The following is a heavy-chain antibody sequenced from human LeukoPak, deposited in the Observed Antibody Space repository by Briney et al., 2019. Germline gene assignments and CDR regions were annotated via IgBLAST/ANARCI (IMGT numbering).Heavy chain of an antibody. CDR3: ARGGFSDRQHVRAIFGVAPDY. CDR2: IIPILGIA. V-gene: IGHV1-69*04. J-gene: IGHJ4*02. D-gene: IGHD3-3*01. CDR1: GGTFSSYA. Sequence: SVKVSCKASGGTFSSYAISWVRQAPGQGLEWMGRIIPILGIANYAQKFQGRVTITADKSTSTAYMELSSLRSEDTAVYYCARGGFSDRQHVRAIFGVAPDYWGQGTLVTVSS.